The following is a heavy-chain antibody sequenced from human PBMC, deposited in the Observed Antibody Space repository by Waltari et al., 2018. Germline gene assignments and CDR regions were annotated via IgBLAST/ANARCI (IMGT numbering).Heavy chain of an antibody. CDR3: ARERSQYWYFDL. CDR2: INQSGST. Sequence: QVQLQQWGAGLLKPSETLSLTCAVYGGSFSGYYWSWIRQPPGKGLEWIGEINQSGSTNYNPSLKSRGTIAVDTSKNQFSLKLSSVTAADTAVYYCARERSQYWYFDLWGRGTLVTVSS. CDR1: GGSFSGYY. J-gene: IGHJ2*01. V-gene: IGHV4-34*01.